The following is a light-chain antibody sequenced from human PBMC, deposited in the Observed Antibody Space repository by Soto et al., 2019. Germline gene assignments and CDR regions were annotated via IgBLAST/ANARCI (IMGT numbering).Light chain of an antibody. CDR1: NSNIGNNA. CDR2: NND. J-gene: IGLJ1*01. Sequence: QSVLTQPPSASGTPGQRVTISCSGSNSNIGNNAVNWYQQLPGTAPKLLIYNNDQRPSGVPDRFSGFKSGTSASLAISGLQSEDEADYYCAAWDDRLNGRVFGTGTKLTVL. CDR3: AAWDDRLNGRV. V-gene: IGLV1-44*01.